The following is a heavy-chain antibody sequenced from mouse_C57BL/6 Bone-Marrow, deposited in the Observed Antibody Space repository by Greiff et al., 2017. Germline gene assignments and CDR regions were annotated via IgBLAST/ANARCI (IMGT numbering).Heavy chain of an antibody. V-gene: IGHV5-15*01. Sequence: EVKLQESGGGLVQPGGSLKLSCAASGFTFSDYGMAWVRQAPRKGPEWVAFISNLAYSIYYADTVTGRFNISRENAKNTLYLEMSSLRSEDTAMYYCARHGYDGDGYFDVWGTGTTVTVSS. CDR2: ISNLAYSI. D-gene: IGHD2-2*01. CDR1: GFTFSDYG. J-gene: IGHJ1*03. CDR3: ARHGYDGDGYFDV.